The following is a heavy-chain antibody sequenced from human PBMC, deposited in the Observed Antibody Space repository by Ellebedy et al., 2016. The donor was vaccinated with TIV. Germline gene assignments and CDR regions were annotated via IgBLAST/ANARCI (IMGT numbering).Heavy chain of an antibody. CDR3: ANNRAPGRGYPDY. CDR2: LSGNGNTT. CDR1: GFTFSSYA. V-gene: IGHV3-23*01. Sequence: PGGSLRLSCAASGFTFSSYAMSWVRQAPGKGLEWVAVLSGNGNTTYYADSVKGRFTISRDNSKNTMYRQMNSLRAEDTAVYYCANNRAPGRGYPDYWGQGTLVTVSS. J-gene: IGHJ4*02. D-gene: IGHD3-22*01.